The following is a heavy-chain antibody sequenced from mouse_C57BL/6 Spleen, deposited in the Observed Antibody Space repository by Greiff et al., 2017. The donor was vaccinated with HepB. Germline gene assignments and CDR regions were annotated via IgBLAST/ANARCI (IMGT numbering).Heavy chain of an antibody. CDR2: IDPSDCYT. D-gene: IGHD2-4*01. Sequence: QVQLQQPGAELVMPGASVKLSCKASGYTFTSYWMHWVKQRPGQGLEWIGEIDPSDCYTNYNQKFKGKSTLTVDKSSSTAYMQLSSLTSEDSAVYYCARAHASYDYVGAMDYWGQGTSVTVSS. V-gene: IGHV1-69*01. CDR3: ARAHASYDYVGAMDY. CDR1: GYTFTSYW. J-gene: IGHJ4*01.